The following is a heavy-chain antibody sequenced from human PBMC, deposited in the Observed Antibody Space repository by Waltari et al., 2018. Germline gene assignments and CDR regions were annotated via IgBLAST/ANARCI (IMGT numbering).Heavy chain of an antibody. CDR3: ARDYCDRTNCHGMDV. V-gene: IGHV3-30*09. J-gene: IGHJ6*02. CDR2: ISYNERNI. Sequence: QVQVVESGGGVVQAGRYVRLSCAASEFTFSSFATHWVRQATGKGLEWVAVISYNERNIYYVDSVKGRFAISRDNSKKMLYLQMNSLRAEDTAVYYCARDYCDRTNCHGMDVWGQGTTVTVSS. D-gene: IGHD3-22*01. CDR1: EFTFSSFA.